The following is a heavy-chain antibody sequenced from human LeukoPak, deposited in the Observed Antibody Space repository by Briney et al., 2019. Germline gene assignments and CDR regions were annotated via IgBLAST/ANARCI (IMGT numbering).Heavy chain of an antibody. CDR3: ARAQLVGATNHAFDI. CDR1: GFTFSTYT. D-gene: IGHD1-26*01. V-gene: IGHV3-21*01. Sequence: GGSLRLSCAASGFTFSTYTMNWVRQAPGKGLEWVSSIDSSSTYMFSADSLKGRFTISRDNAKSSLYLQMNSLRADDTAVYYCARAQLVGATNHAFDIWGQGTMVTVSS. J-gene: IGHJ3*02. CDR2: IDSSSTYM.